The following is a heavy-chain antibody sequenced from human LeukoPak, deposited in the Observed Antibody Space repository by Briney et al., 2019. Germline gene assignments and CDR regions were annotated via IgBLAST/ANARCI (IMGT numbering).Heavy chain of an antibody. CDR2: IYPGDSDT. CDR1: GYSFTSYW. CDR3: PRHIAEGYYYGSGSQLGAFDI. J-gene: IGHJ3*02. Sequence: GESLKISCKGSGYSFTSYWIGWVRQMPGKGLEWMGIIYPGDSDTRYSPSFQGQVTISADKSISTAYLQWSSLKASDTAMYYCPRHIAEGYYYGSGSQLGAFDIWGQGTMVTVSS. V-gene: IGHV5-51*01. D-gene: IGHD3-10*01.